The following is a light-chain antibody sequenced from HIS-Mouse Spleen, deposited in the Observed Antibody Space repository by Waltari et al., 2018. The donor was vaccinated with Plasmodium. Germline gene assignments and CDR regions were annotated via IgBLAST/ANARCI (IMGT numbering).Light chain of an antibody. J-gene: IGKJ1*01. Sequence: EIVSTQSPATLSVSPGERATLSCRASQSVSSNLAWYQQKPGQAPRLLIYGASTRATGIPARFSGSGSGTEFTLTISSMQSEDFAVYYCQQYNNWLRGTFGQGTKVEIK. CDR1: QSVSSN. CDR3: QQYNNWLRGT. CDR2: GAS. V-gene: IGKV3-15*01.